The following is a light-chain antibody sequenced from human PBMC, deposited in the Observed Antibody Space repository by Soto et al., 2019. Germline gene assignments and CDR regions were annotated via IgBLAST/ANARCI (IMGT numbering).Light chain of an antibody. CDR3: QQCNSYPPT. Sequence: DIQMTQSPSTLSASVGDRVTITCRARQSISRWLAWYQQKPGKAPKVLIYKASNLQSGVPSRFSGSGSGTDFTLTISSLQPDDFATYYCQQCNSYPPTFGQGTTVDIK. CDR2: KAS. CDR1: QSISRW. J-gene: IGKJ1*01. V-gene: IGKV1-5*03.